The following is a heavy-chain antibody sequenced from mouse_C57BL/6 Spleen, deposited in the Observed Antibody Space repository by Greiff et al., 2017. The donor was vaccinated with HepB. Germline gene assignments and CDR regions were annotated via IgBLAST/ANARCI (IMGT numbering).Heavy chain of an antibody. CDR2: ISYDGSN. D-gene: IGHD1-1*01. J-gene: IGHJ4*01. CDR3: ARVGSPCYAMDY. CDR1: GYSITSGYF. Sequence: EVKLLESGPGLVKPSPSLSLTCSVTGYSITSGYFWNWIRQFPGNKLEWMGYISYDGSNNYNPSLKNRITITRDTSKNQFYLKLHSVTTEDTATYYCARVGSPCYAMDYWGQGTSVTVSS. V-gene: IGHV3-6*01.